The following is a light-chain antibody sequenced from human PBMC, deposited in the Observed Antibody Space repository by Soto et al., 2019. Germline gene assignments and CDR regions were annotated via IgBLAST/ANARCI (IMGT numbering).Light chain of an antibody. CDR2: AAS. Sequence: DIQMTQYPSSLSASVGDRVTITCRASQSISSYLNWYQQKPGKAPKLLIYAASSLQSGVPSRFSGSGSVTDFTLTISSLQPEDFATYYCQQSYSTPITFGQGTRLEIK. J-gene: IGKJ5*01. V-gene: IGKV1-39*01. CDR3: QQSYSTPIT. CDR1: QSISSY.